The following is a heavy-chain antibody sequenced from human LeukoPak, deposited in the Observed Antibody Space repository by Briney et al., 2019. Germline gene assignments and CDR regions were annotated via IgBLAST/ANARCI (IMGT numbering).Heavy chain of an antibody. CDR2: INHSGST. D-gene: IGHD3-9*01. CDR3: AGPRYPRRSHAFDI. Sequence: PSETLSLTCAVYGGSFSGYYWSWIRQPPGKGLEWIGEINHSGSTNYNPSLKSRVTISVDTSKNQFSLKLSSVTAADTAVYYCAGPRYPRRSHAFDIWGQGTMVTVSS. CDR1: GGSFSGYY. J-gene: IGHJ3*02. V-gene: IGHV4-34*01.